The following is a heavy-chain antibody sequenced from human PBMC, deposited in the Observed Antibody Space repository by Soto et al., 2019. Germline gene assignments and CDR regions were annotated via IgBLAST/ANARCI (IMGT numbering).Heavy chain of an antibody. CDR3: ARVRVSGYEFDP. CDR1: GFTFSSYW. D-gene: IGHD5-12*01. CDR2: INPDGRTT. Sequence: EAQLVESGGGLVQPGGSLRLSCAASGFTFSSYWMHWVRQAPGKGLVWVSCINPDGRTTNYADSVKGRFTISRDNANDTLYLQMNSLRAEDTAVYYCARVRVSGYEFDPWGQGTLITVSS. V-gene: IGHV3-74*01. J-gene: IGHJ5*02.